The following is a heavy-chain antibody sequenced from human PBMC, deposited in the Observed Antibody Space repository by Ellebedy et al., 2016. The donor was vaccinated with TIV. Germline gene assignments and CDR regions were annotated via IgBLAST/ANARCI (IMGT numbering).Heavy chain of an antibody. V-gene: IGHV3-21*01. D-gene: IGHD3-10*01. CDR1: GFTFSSYS. CDR3: ARDITMVRGVYYYGMDV. CDR2: ISSSSSYI. Sequence: GESLKISCAASGFTFSSYSMNSVRQAPGKGLEWVSSISSSSSYIYYADSVKGRFTISRDNAKNSLYLQMNSLRAEETAVYYCARDITMVRGVYYYGMDVWGQGTTVTVSS. J-gene: IGHJ6*02.